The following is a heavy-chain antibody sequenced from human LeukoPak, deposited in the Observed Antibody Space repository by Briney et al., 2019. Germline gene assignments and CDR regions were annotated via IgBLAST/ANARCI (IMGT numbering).Heavy chain of an antibody. Sequence: ASVKVSCKASGYTFTSYGISWVRQAPGQGLEWMGWISAYNDNTNYAQKLQGRVTMTTDTSTSTAYMELRSLRSDDTAVYYCARDLGVPPFNWFDPWGQGTLVTVSS. CDR2: ISAYNDNT. J-gene: IGHJ5*02. CDR1: GYTFTSYG. D-gene: IGHD2-2*01. CDR3: ARDLGVPPFNWFDP. V-gene: IGHV1-18*01.